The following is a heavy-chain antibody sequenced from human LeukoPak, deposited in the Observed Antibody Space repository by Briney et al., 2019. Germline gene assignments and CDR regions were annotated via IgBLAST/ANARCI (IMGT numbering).Heavy chain of an antibody. V-gene: IGHV4-59*11. D-gene: IGHD1-14*01. CDR3: ARDPDERSYYYYGMDV. Sequence: SETLSLTCTVSGGSISSHYWSWIRQPPGKGLEWIGYIYYSGSTNYNPSLKSRVTISVDTSKNQFSLKLSSVTAADTAVYYCARDPDERSYYYYGMDVWGQGTTVTVSS. CDR1: GGSISSHY. CDR2: IYYSGST. J-gene: IGHJ6*02.